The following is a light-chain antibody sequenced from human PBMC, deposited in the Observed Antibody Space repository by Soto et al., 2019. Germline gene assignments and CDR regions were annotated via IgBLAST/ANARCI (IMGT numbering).Light chain of an antibody. CDR2: GAS. V-gene: IGKV3-15*01. CDR1: QSISSD. J-gene: IGKJ1*01. Sequence: EVVMTQSPATLSVSPGERATLSCRASQSISSDLAWYQQKPGQAPRLLIYGASTRASDIPARFSGSGSGTEFTLTISSLQSEDFAVYYCQQYNNWPPWTFGQGTKVDIK. CDR3: QQYNNWPPWT.